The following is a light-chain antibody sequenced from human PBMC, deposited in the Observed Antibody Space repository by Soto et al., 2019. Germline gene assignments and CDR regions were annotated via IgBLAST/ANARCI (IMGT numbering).Light chain of an antibody. CDR1: QGISTY. V-gene: IGKV1-27*01. Sequence: DIQMTQSPSSLSASVGDRVTITCRASQGISTYLVWYQQKPGTVPKLLIFAASTLQSGVPSRFSGSGSGTDFTLTIISLQPEDVATYYCQNYNGAPWTFGQGTKVDIK. J-gene: IGKJ1*01. CDR3: QNYNGAPWT. CDR2: AAS.